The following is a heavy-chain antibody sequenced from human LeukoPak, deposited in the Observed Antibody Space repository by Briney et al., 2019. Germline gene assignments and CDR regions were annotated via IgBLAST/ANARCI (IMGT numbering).Heavy chain of an antibody. CDR1: GFIFSSYV. CDR3: ARDPNWGSGY. CDR2: IGTSGGDI. D-gene: IGHD7-27*01. J-gene: IGHJ4*02. V-gene: IGHV3-23*01. Sequence: PGRSLRLSCAASGFIFSSYVMIWVRQAPGKGLEWVSIIGTSGGDIHYADSVKGRFSISRDNSKNTLSLQMNSLRVDDTAVYYCARDPNWGSGYWGQGTLVTVSS.